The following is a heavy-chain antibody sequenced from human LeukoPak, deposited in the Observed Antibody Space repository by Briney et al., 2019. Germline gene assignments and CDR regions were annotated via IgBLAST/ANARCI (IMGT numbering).Heavy chain of an antibody. CDR2: ISDSGGST. D-gene: IGHD3-22*01. Sequence: GGSLRLSCAVSGLTLSNYGMSWVRQAPGRGREWVAGISDSGGSTNYADSVKGRFTISRDNPKNTLYLQMNSLRAEDTAVYFCAKRGVVIRVILVGFHKEAYYFDSWGQGALVTVSS. CDR3: AKRGVVIRVILVGFHKEAYYFDS. CDR1: GLTLSNYG. V-gene: IGHV3-23*01. J-gene: IGHJ4*02.